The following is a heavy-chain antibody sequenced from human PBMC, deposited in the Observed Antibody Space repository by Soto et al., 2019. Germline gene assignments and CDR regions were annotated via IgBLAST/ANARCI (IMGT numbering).Heavy chain of an antibody. D-gene: IGHD2-15*01. V-gene: IGHV4-39*01. Sequence: QLQLQVSGPGLVKPSETLSLTCTVSGGSISSSSYYWGWIRQPPGKGLEWIGSIYYSGSTYYNPSLKSRVTISVDTSKNQFSLKLSSVTAADTAVYYCARILGYCSGGSCYAHFDYWGQGTLVTVSS. CDR3: ARILGYCSGGSCYAHFDY. CDR1: GGSISSSSYY. CDR2: IYYSGST. J-gene: IGHJ4*02.